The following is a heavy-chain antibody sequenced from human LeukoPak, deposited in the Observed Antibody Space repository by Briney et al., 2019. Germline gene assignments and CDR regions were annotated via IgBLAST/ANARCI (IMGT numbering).Heavy chain of an antibody. CDR2: IYSGDST. D-gene: IGHD1-7*01. V-gene: IGHV3-66*02. CDR3: TRELTGTTGGLFDY. Sequence: GGSLRLSCAASGFTVSSNYMSWVRQAPGKGLEWVSVIYSGDSTYYADSVKGRFTISRDNSKNTLYLEMNSLRAEDTAVYYCTRELTGTTGGLFDYWGQGTLVTVSS. CDR1: GFTVSSNY. J-gene: IGHJ4*02.